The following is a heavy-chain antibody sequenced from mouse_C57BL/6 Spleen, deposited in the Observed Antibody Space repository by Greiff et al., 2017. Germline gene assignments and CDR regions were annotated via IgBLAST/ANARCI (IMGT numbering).Heavy chain of an antibody. Sequence: EVQLQQSGPELVKPGASVKISCTASGYSFTGYYMHWVKQTPGNILDWIGNIYPYNGVSSYNQKFKGKATLTGDKSSSTAYMKLRSLTSEDSAVYYCASSPYCGSSDWYFDVWGTGTTVTVSS. V-gene: IGHV1-31*01. CDR2: IYPYNGVS. CDR3: ASSPYCGSSDWYFDV. D-gene: IGHD1-1*01. CDR1: GYSFTGYY. J-gene: IGHJ1*03.